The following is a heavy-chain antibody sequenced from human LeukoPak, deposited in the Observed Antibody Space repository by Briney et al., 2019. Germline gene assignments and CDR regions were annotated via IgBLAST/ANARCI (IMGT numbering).Heavy chain of an antibody. Sequence: SETLSLTCAVYGGSFSGYYWSWIRQPPGKGLEWIGEINHSGSTNYNPSLKSRVTISVDTSKNQFSLKLSSVTAADTAVYYCARGRPYCGGDCYFSRSYDYWGQGTPVTVSS. CDR2: INHSGST. J-gene: IGHJ4*02. D-gene: IGHD2-21*02. V-gene: IGHV4-34*01. CDR3: ARGRPYCGGDCYFSRSYDY. CDR1: GGSFSGYY.